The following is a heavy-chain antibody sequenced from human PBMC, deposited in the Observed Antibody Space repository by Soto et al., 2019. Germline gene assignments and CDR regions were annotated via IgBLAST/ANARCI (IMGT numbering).Heavy chain of an antibody. J-gene: IGHJ5*02. CDR1: GFTFNNYA. CDR2: VSFDGIYK. V-gene: IGHV3-30-3*01. Sequence: RLSCEASGFTFNNYAMHWVRQAPGKGLEWVAGVSFDGIYKYYSDSARGRFTISRDNSKNMVYLQMNGLRGEDMAVYYCARAPSGAVTTYFDPWGQGTLVTVSS. D-gene: IGHD4-17*01. CDR3: ARAPSGAVTTYFDP.